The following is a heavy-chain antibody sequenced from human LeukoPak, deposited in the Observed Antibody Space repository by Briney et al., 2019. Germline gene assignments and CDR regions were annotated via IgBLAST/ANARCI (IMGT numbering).Heavy chain of an antibody. V-gene: IGHV4-31*03. CDR2: IYYSGST. D-gene: IGHD3-22*01. J-gene: IGHJ4*02. Sequence: PSETLSLTCTVSGGSISSGGYYWSWIRQHPGKGLEWIGYIYYSGSTYYNPPLKSRVTISVDTSKNQFSLKLSSVTAADTAVYYCAGYSRDSSGYYYPIQYYFDYWGQGTLVTVSS. CDR1: GGSISSGGYY. CDR3: AGYSRDSSGYYYPIQYYFDY.